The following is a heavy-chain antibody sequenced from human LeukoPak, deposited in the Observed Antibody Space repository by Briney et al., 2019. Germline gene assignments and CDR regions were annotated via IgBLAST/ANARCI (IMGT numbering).Heavy chain of an antibody. CDR2: IYDSGST. D-gene: IGHD6-13*01. Sequence: PSETLSLTCTVSGGSIRSSYYYWGWIRQPPGKGLEWIGSIYDSGSTYYNPSLKSRVTISVDTSKNQFSLKLSSVTAADTAVYYCAAAGMHYYYGMDVWGQGTTVTVSS. CDR1: GGSIRSSYYY. CDR3: AAAGMHYYYGMDV. V-gene: IGHV4-39*07. J-gene: IGHJ6*02.